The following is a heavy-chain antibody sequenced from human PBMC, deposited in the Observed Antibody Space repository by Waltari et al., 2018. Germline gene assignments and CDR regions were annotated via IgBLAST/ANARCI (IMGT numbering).Heavy chain of an antibody. Sequence: QVQLQESGQGLVKPSGTLSLTCAVSGDSISGNYWWSWVRQSPEKGLEWIGQVHHSGKPHYNPSLQSRVTISLDKPKNQFSLNLNSVTAADTAVYYCAGDRAIGLFFDYWGRGTLVTVSS. CDR1: GDSISGNYW. D-gene: IGHD2-2*01. CDR3: AGDRAIGLFFDY. J-gene: IGHJ4*02. CDR2: VHHSGKP. V-gene: IGHV4-4*02.